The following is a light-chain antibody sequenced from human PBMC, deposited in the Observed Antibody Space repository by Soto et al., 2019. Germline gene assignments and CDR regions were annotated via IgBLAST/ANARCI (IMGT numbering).Light chain of an antibody. Sequence: EIVMTQSPASLSVSPGERATLSCRASQSVSSNLAWYQQKPGQAPRLLIYAASTRATGIPARFSGSGSGTEFTLTISSLQSEDFAVYYCQKYNNWPWTFGQGTKVEIK. V-gene: IGKV3-15*01. CDR2: AAS. J-gene: IGKJ1*01. CDR1: QSVSSN. CDR3: QKYNNWPWT.